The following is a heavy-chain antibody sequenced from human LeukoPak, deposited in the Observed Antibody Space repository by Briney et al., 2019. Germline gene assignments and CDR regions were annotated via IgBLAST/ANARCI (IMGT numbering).Heavy chain of an antibody. Sequence: SGRSLRLSCAASGFTFSSYGMHWVRQAPGKGLEWVAVISYDGSNKYYADSVKGRFTISRDNSKNTLYLQMNSLRAEDTAVYYCASAQGIAAAGDYWGQGTLVTVSS. V-gene: IGHV3-30*03. J-gene: IGHJ4*02. CDR1: GFTFSSYG. CDR2: ISYDGSNK. D-gene: IGHD6-13*01. CDR3: ASAQGIAAAGDY.